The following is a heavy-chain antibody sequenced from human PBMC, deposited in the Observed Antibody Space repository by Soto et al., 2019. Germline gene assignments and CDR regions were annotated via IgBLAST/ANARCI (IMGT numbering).Heavy chain of an antibody. CDR1: GYTFTSYA. CDR3: ARDYYGSGSYYASYYYYYGMDV. V-gene: IGHV1-3*01. CDR2: INAGNGNT. Sequence: ASVKVSCKASGYTFTSYAMHCVRQAPGQRLEWMGWINAGNGNTKYSQKFQGRVTITRDTSASTAYMELSSLRSEDTAVYYCARDYYGSGSYYASYYYYYGMDVWGQGTTVTVSS. D-gene: IGHD3-10*01. J-gene: IGHJ6*02.